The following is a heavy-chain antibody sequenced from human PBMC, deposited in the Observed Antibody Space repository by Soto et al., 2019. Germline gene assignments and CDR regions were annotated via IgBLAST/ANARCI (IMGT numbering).Heavy chain of an antibody. Sequence: QVQLQESGPRLVKPSETLSLTCTVSGGSVTSGGYPWIWIRQPPGNGLEWIGYMYSDGRTNYNPSGRCRVTTSLDTSKNQFFLKLNSVTAADTAVYFCARDYIFGASNWYLDLWGRGTLVTVSS. J-gene: IGHJ2*01. D-gene: IGHD1-26*01. CDR3: ARDYIFGASNWYLDL. V-gene: IGHV4-61*08. CDR1: GGSVTSGGYP. CDR2: MYSDGRT.